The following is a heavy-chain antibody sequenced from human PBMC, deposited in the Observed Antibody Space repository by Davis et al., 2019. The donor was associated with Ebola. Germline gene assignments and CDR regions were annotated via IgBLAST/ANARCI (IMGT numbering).Heavy chain of an antibody. J-gene: IGHJ6*02. CDR3: ARFPYCGGDCYSPYYYGMDV. CDR2: ISSSGSTI. V-gene: IGHV3-48*03. Sequence: GESLKISCAASGFTFSRYEMNWVRQAPGKGLEWVSYISSSGSTIYYADSVKGRFTISRDNAKNPLYLQMKSLRAEDTAVYYCARFPYCGGDCYSPYYYGMDVWGQGTTVTVSS. D-gene: IGHD2-21*02. CDR1: GFTFSRYE.